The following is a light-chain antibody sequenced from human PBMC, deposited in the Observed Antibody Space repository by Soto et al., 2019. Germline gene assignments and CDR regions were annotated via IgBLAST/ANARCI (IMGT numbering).Light chain of an antibody. CDR3: QQYNNWPPYT. Sequence: EIVMTQSPAALSVSPGERATLSCRSSQSVGSNLAWYQQKPGQAPRLVIYDASTRATGIPARFSGGGSGTEFILTISSLQSEDFAVYYCQQYNNWPPYTFGQGTKVDIK. CDR1: QSVGSN. CDR2: DAS. J-gene: IGKJ2*01. V-gene: IGKV3-15*01.